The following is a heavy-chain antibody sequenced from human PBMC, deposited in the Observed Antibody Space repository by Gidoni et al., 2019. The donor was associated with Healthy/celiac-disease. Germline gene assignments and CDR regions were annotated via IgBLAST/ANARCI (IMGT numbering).Heavy chain of an antibody. J-gene: IGHJ4*02. D-gene: IGHD3-16*01. V-gene: IGHV3-33*01. CDR3: ARGGEGVDY. Sequence: QVQLVESGGGVVQPGRSLRLSCAATGFTFSRYGMHWVRQAPGKGLEWVAVIWYDGSNKYYADSVKGRFTISRDNSKNTLYLQMNSLRAEDTAVYYCARGGEGVDYWGQGTLVTVSS. CDR1: GFTFSRYG. CDR2: IWYDGSNK.